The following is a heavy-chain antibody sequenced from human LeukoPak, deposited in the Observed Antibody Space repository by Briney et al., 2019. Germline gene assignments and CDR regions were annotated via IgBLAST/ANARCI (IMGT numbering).Heavy chain of an antibody. CDR1: GFTFSSYG. CDR2: IWCDGSNK. V-gene: IGHV3-33*01. D-gene: IGHD5-18*01. Sequence: GGSLRLSCAASGFTFSSYGMHWVRQAPGKGLEWEAVIWCDGSNKYYADSVKGRFTISRDNSKNTLYLQMNSLRAEDTAVYYCARDFRGSRGYSYGLLSYWGQGTLVTVSS. CDR3: ARDFRGSRGYSYGLLSY. J-gene: IGHJ4*02.